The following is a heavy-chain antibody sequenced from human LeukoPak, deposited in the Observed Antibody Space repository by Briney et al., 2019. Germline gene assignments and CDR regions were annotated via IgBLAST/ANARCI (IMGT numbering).Heavy chain of an antibody. Sequence: WETLSLTCAVYGGSFSGYYWSWIRQPPGKGLEWIGEINHSGSTNYNPCLKSRVTISVDTSKNQFSLKLSSVTAADTAVYYCARGRSQGYCSGGSCYYRDYNWFDPWGQGTLVTASS. D-gene: IGHD2-15*01. CDR1: GGSFSGYY. V-gene: IGHV4-34*01. CDR2: INHSGST. J-gene: IGHJ5*02. CDR3: ARGRSQGYCSGGSCYYRDYNWFDP.